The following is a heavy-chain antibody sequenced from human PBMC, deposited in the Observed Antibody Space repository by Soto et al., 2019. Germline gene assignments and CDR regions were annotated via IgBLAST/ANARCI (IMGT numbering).Heavy chain of an antibody. V-gene: IGHV4-61*01. J-gene: IGHJ6*02. Sequence: SETLSLTCTVSGGSVSSGSYYWSWIRQPPGKGLEWIGYIYYSGSTNYNPSLKSRVTISVDTSKNQFSLKLSSVTAADTAVYYCARDRGDSSSTWRYYYYGMDVWGQGTTVTVSS. CDR3: ARDRGDSSSTWRYYYYGMDV. CDR2: IYYSGST. D-gene: IGHD6-6*01. CDR1: GGSVSSGSYY.